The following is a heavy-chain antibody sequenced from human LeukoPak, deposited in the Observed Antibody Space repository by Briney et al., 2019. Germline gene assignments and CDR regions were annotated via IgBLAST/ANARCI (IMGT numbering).Heavy chain of an antibody. J-gene: IGHJ4*02. CDR2: IYHSGST. D-gene: IGHD5-18*01. CDR3: ARDGYSYGYFGY. CDR1: GGSISSYY. Sequence: SETLSLTCTVSGGSISSYYWSWIRQPAGKGLEWIGGIYHSGSTNYNPSLKSRVTISVDKSKNQFSLKLSSVTAADTAVYYCARDGYSYGYFGYWGQGTLVTVSS. V-gene: IGHV4-4*07.